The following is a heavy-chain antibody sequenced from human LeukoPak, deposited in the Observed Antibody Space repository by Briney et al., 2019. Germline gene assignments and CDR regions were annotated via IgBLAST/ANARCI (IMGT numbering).Heavy chain of an antibody. Sequence: SETLSLTCAVYGGSFSGYYWSWIRQPPGKGLEWIGEINHSGSTNYNLSLKSRVTISVDTSKNQFSLKLSSVTAADTAVYYCARGSPRYSSGWYNYFDYWGQGTLVTVSS. D-gene: IGHD6-19*01. CDR3: ARGSPRYSSGWYNYFDY. V-gene: IGHV4-34*01. CDR2: INHSGST. CDR1: GGSFSGYY. J-gene: IGHJ4*02.